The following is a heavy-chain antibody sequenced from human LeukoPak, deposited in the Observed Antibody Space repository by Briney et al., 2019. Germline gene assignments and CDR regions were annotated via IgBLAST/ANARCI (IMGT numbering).Heavy chain of an antibody. CDR2: IYSSGST. V-gene: IGHV4-39*01. CDR1: GGSITNSRYY. D-gene: IGHD2-15*01. J-gene: IGHJ4*02. CDR3: AKCYSFLDGFDI. Sequence: SETLSLTCTVSGGSITNSRYYWGWIRQPPGKGLEWIGNIYSSGSTYYSPSLKSRVTISVDTSTNQFSLKLSSVTAADAALYYCAKCYSFLDGFDIWGQGTLVTVSS.